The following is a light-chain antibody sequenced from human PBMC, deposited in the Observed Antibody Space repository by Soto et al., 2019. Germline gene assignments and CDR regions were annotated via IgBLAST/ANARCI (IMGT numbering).Light chain of an antibody. CDR2: DAS. J-gene: IGKJ5*01. Sequence: DTQMTQSPSSLSASVGDRVTITCQATLDINNYLNWYQHKPGKAPQLLIYDASNLETGVPSRFSGSGSGTDFTFTIRSLQPEDIATYYWQQYHNLPITFGRGTRLEIK. CDR3: QQYHNLPIT. CDR1: LDINNY. V-gene: IGKV1-33*01.